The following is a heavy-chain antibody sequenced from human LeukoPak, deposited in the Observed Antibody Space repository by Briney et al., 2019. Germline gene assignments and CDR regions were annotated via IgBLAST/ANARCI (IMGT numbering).Heavy chain of an antibody. Sequence: ASVKVSYKASGYTFTSYYMHWVRQAPGQGLEWMGIINHSGGSTSYAQKFQGRVTMTRDTSTSTVYMELSSLRSEDTAVYYCARDSGYCSSTSCYGRAFDIWGQGTMVTVSS. CDR3: ARDSGYCSSTSCYGRAFDI. J-gene: IGHJ3*02. V-gene: IGHV1-46*01. CDR2: INHSGGST. CDR1: GYTFTSYY. D-gene: IGHD2-2*01.